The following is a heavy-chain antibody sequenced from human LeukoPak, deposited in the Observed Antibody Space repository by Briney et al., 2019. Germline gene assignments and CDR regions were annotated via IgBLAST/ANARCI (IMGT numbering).Heavy chain of an antibody. Sequence: SETLSLTCAVAGGSISNTNWWSWVRQPPEKGLEWIGEMYHDGRTNINPSLKSRLTISVDTSKNQLSLRLTSVTAADTAVYYCASHGSGTFLYSMNVWGKGTAVTVSS. CDR1: GGSISNTNW. D-gene: IGHD3-10*01. V-gene: IGHV4-4*02. J-gene: IGHJ6*04. CDR3: ASHGSGTFLYSMNV. CDR2: MYHDGRT.